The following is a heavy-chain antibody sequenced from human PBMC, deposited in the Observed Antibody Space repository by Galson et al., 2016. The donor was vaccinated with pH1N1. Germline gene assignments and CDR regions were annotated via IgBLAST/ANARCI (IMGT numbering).Heavy chain of an antibody. V-gene: IGHV1-46*01. J-gene: IGHJ4*02. CDR2: INPSGGST. CDR3: ARADYGDYVGYFDY. Sequence: MGIINPSGGSTRYAQKFQGRVTMTRDTSASPVYMELSSLRSEDTAVYYCARADYGDYVGYFDYWGQGTLVTVSS. D-gene: IGHD4-17*01.